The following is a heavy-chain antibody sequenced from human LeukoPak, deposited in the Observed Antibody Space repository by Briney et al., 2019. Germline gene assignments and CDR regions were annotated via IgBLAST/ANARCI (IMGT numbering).Heavy chain of an antibody. V-gene: IGHV3-7*01. CDR3: ARTGTTYSYYYYGMDV. Sequence: GGSLRLSCEASGFTFSSYWMSWVRQAPGKGLEWVANIKQDGSEKYYVDSVKGRFTISRDNAKNSLYLQMNSLRAEDTAVYYCARTGTTYSYYYYGMDVWGQGTTVTVSS. D-gene: IGHD1-1*01. CDR2: IKQDGSEK. CDR1: GFTFSSYW. J-gene: IGHJ6*02.